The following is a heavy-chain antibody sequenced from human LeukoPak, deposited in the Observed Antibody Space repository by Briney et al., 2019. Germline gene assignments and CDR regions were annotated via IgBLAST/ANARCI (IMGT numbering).Heavy chain of an antibody. Sequence: GESLKISCKGSGYSFTSYWIAWARQMPGKGLEWMGIIYPGDSESRYSPSFQGQVTISADKSISTAYLQWSSLKASDTAMYYCARLSVYSSGWYRFDHWGQGTLVTVSS. D-gene: IGHD6-19*01. J-gene: IGHJ4*02. CDR2: IYPGDSES. CDR3: ARLSVYSSGWYRFDH. V-gene: IGHV5-51*01. CDR1: GYSFTSYW.